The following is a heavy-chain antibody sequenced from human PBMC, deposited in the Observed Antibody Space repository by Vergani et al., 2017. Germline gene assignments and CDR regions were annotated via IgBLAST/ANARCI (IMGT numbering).Heavy chain of an antibody. Sequence: EVQLLESGGGLVQPGGSLRLSCAASGFTFSSYSMNWVRQAPGKGLEWVGRIKSKTDGGTTDYAAPVKGRFTISRDDSKNTLYLQMNSLKTEDTAVYYCTTDFLGYQLQRIPPDYWGQGTLVTVSS. V-gene: IGHV3-15*01. CDR3: TTDFLGYQLQRIPPDY. J-gene: IGHJ4*02. CDR1: GFTFSSYS. D-gene: IGHD2-2*01. CDR2: IKSKTDGGTT.